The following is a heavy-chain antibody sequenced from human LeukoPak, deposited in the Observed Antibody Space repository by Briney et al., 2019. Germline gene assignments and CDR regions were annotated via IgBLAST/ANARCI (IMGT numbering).Heavy chain of an antibody. V-gene: IGHV3-11*01. CDR2: ISSSGSTM. Sequence: PGGSLRLSCAASGFVFSDYYMSWIRQAPGKGLEWVSYISSSGSTMYYTDSVKGRFTISRDNAKDSLYLQMNSLRAEDTAVYYCARDPGSGYEEHFDYWGQGTLVTVSS. J-gene: IGHJ4*02. CDR1: GFVFSDYY. D-gene: IGHD5-12*01. CDR3: ARDPGSGYEEHFDY.